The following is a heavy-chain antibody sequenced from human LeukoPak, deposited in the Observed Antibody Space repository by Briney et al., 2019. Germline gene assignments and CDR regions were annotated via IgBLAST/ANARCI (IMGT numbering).Heavy chain of an antibody. CDR3: AKDQGSGWYRVDFDY. Sequence: PGGSLRLSCAASGFIFSSYAMNWVRQAPGKGLEWVSVISGSGGSTYYADSVKGRFTISRDNSKNTLYLQMNSLRAEDTAVYYCAKDQGSGWYRVDFDYWGQGTLVTVSS. V-gene: IGHV3-23*01. CDR1: GFIFSSYA. CDR2: ISGSGGST. D-gene: IGHD6-19*01. J-gene: IGHJ4*02.